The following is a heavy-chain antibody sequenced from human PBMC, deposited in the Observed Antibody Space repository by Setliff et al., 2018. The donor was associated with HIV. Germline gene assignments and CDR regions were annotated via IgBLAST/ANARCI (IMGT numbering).Heavy chain of an antibody. CDR2: IYYSGST. CDR1: GGSISSGSYY. V-gene: IGHV4-61*01. CDR3: ARHKSQPYYFDY. J-gene: IGHJ4*02. Sequence: SETLSLTCTVSGGSISSGSYYWSWIRQPPGGGLEFIGYIYYSGSTNYNPSLKSRVTISVDTSKNQFSLKLSSVTAADTAVYYCARHKSQPYYFDYWGQGTLVTVSS.